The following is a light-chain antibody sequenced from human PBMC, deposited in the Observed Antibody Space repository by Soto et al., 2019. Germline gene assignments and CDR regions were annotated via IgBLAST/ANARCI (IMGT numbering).Light chain of an antibody. CDR3: QQYGRSPFT. CDR2: GAS. V-gene: IGKV3-20*01. Sequence: EIVLTQSPATLSSFPGDRVTLSCRASQTVSDNSLAWYQQKVGRAPRALIYGASNRATGIPDRFSGSGSGTDFTLTISRLEPEDFAVYYCQQYGRSPFTFGPGTKVDIK. CDR1: QTVSDNS. J-gene: IGKJ3*01.